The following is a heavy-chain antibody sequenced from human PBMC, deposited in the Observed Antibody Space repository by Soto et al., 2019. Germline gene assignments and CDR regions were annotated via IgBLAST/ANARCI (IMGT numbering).Heavy chain of an antibody. CDR2: IDVDGITT. D-gene: IGHD1-26*01. Sequence: EVQLVESGGGVVQPGGSLRLSCTASGFTFNTHWMHWVRQAPGRGLVWVTRIDVDGITTNYPDSVKGSLTVSRDNAMNAVYLRVNTLRDADTAVYYCARGGAMGVDYWGQGTLVTVSS. CDR1: GFTFNTHW. CDR3: ARGGAMGVDY. V-gene: IGHV3-74*01. J-gene: IGHJ4*02.